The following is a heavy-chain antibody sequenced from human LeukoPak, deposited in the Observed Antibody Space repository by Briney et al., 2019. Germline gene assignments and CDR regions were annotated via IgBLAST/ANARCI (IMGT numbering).Heavy chain of an antibody. V-gene: IGHV3-48*03. J-gene: IGHJ3*02. Sequence: GGSLTLSCAPSGFTFSSYEMNWVRQAPGKGLEWVLYISRSGTTIYYADSVKGRFTISRDNAKNSLYLQMNSLRAEDTAVYYCARDAIVVADDDFDIWGQGTMVTVSS. CDR1: GFTFSSYE. CDR2: ISRSGTTI. D-gene: IGHD2-15*01. CDR3: ARDAIVVADDDFDI.